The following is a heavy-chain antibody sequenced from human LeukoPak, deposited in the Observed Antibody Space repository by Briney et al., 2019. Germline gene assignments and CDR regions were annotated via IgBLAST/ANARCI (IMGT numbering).Heavy chain of an antibody. V-gene: IGHV3-21*01. J-gene: IGHJ3*02. CDR1: GFTFSSYS. CDR3: ARFLSGRNIVGATTGAFDI. D-gene: IGHD1-26*01. CDR2: ISSSSSYI. Sequence: GGSLRLSCAASGFTFSSYSMNWVRQAPGKGLEWVSSISSSSSYIYYADSVKGRFTISRDNAKNSLYLQMNNLRAEDTAVYYCARFLSGRNIVGATTGAFDIWGQGTVVTVSS.